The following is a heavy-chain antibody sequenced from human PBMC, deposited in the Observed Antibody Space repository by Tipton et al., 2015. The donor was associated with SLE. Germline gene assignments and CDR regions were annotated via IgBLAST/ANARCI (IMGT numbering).Heavy chain of an antibody. D-gene: IGHD6-13*01. V-gene: IGHV3-23*01. J-gene: IGHJ1*01. CDR3: AKRAVAAAHSAESFQH. CDR2: ISGSGGST. CDR1: GFTFSSYA. Sequence: SLRLSCAASGFTFSSYAMNWVRQAPGKGLEWVSTISGSGGSTYYADSVKGRFTISRDNSKNTLYLQMNSLRAEDTAVYYCAKRAVAAAHSAESFQHWGQGTLVTVSS.